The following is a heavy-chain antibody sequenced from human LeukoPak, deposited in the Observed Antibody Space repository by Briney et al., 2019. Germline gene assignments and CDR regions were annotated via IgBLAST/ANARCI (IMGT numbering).Heavy chain of an antibody. D-gene: IGHD1-26*01. CDR1: GFTFSDFH. CDR2: ISGSGYAI. Sequence: GGSLRLSCTASGFTFSDFHMSWIRQAPGKGLEWVSHISGSGYAIHHPGSVKGRFTISRDNTKNSLYLQMNSLRVEDSAVYYCARLSGTYSRGGDHWGQGTLVTVSS. V-gene: IGHV3-11*01. CDR3: ARLSGTYSRGGDH. J-gene: IGHJ4*02.